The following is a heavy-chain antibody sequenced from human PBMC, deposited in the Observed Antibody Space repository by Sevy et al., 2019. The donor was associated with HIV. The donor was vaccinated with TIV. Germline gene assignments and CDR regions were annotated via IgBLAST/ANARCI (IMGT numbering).Heavy chain of an antibody. CDR2: MNPNSGGT. D-gene: IGHD3-22*01. CDR3: ARDLYDSSGYYYYYYGMDV. V-gene: IGHV1-2*02. CDR1: GYTFTGYY. Sequence: ASVKVSCKASGYTFTGYYMHWVRQAPGQGLEWMGWMNPNSGGTNYAQKFQGRVTMTRDTSISTAYMELSRLRSDDTAVYYCARDLYDSSGYYYYYYGMDVWGQGTTVTVSS. J-gene: IGHJ6*02.